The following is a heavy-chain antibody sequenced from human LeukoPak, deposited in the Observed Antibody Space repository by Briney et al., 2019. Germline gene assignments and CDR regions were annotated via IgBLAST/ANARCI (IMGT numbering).Heavy chain of an antibody. CDR1: GYTFTGYH. CDR2: INPNSGGT. J-gene: IGHJ3*02. CDR3: ARDTVRRDAFDI. Sequence: ASVKVSCKASGYTFTGYHMHWVRQAPGQGLEWMGWINPNSGGTNYAQKFQGRVTMTRDTSISTAYMELSRLRSDDTAVYYCARDTVRRDAFDIWGQGTMVTVSS. V-gene: IGHV1-2*02. D-gene: IGHD4-17*01.